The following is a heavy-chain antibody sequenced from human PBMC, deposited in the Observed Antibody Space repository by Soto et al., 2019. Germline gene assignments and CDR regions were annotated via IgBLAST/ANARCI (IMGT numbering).Heavy chain of an antibody. Sequence: GPLRLSCAASGFTFSDYYMSWIRQAPGKGLEWVSYISSSSSYTNYADSVKGRFTNSRDNAKNSLYLQMNSLRAEDTAVYYCAREISYVSGGHLYYRMDVLGQGTAVTVSS. D-gene: IGHD3-16*01. V-gene: IGHV3-11*06. CDR3: AREISYVSGGHLYYRMDV. CDR1: GFTFSDYY. CDR2: ISSSSSYT. J-gene: IGHJ6*02.